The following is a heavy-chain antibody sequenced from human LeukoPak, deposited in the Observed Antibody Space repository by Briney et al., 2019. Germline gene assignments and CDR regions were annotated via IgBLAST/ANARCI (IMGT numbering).Heavy chain of an antibody. V-gene: IGHV3-21*04. D-gene: IGHD3-10*01. Sequence: PGGSLRLSCAASGFALRSYTVTWVRQAPGKGLEWVSSISSTSAYIYYAESVKGRFTISRDNSKNTLYLQMNSLRAEDTAVYCCAKDLGSSSSSYYGSGSYYYYYYGMDVWGQGTTVTVSS. CDR2: ISSTSAYI. CDR1: GFALRSYT. J-gene: IGHJ6*02. CDR3: AKDLGSSSSSYYGSGSYYYYYYGMDV.